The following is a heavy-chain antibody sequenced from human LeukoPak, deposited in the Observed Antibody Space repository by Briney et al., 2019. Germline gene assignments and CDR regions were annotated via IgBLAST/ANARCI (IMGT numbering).Heavy chain of an antibody. CDR3: ARDYYCDSRLPDL. V-gene: IGHV3-30*02. CDR2: IRYDGSNK. D-gene: IGHD3-22*01. Sequence: PGGSLRLSCAASGFTFSGSAMHWVRQASGKGLEWVAFIRYDGSNKYYADSVKGRFTISRDNSKNTLYLQMNSLRGEDTAVYYCARDYYCDSRLPDLWGQGTLVTVSS. J-gene: IGHJ5*02. CDR1: GFTFSGSA.